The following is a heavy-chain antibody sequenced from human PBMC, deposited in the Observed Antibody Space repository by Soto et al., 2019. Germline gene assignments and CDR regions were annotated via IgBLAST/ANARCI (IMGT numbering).Heavy chain of an antibody. CDR2: INHSEST. D-gene: IGHD2-15*01. CDR3: ARGRGASISLYYYYGMDV. J-gene: IGHJ6*02. V-gene: IGHV4-34*01. Sequence: PSETLSLTCAVYGGSFSGYYWSWIRQPPGKGLEWIGEINHSESTNYNPSLKSRVTISVDTSKNQFSLKLSSVTAADTAVYYCARGRGASISLYYYYGMDVWGQGTTVTVSS. CDR1: GGSFSGYY.